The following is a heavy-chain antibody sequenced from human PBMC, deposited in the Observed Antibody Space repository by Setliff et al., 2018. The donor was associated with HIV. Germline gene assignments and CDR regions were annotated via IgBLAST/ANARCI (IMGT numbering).Heavy chain of an antibody. D-gene: IGHD6-13*01. Sequence: PSETLSLTCTVSGGSISSSSYYWGWIRQTPGKGLEWIGSIYYSGSTYYNPSLKSRVTISVDTSKNQFSLKLSSVTAADTAVYYCAVTYSSSLYRLNWFDPLGQGTLGTGSS. CDR1: GGSISSSSYY. CDR2: IYYSGST. CDR3: AVTYSSSLYRLNWFDP. J-gene: IGHJ5*02. V-gene: IGHV4-39*01.